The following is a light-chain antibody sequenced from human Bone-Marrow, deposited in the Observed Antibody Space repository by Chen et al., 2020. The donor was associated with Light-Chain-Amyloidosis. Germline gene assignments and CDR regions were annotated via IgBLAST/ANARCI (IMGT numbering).Light chain of an antibody. Sequence: SYELTQPPSVSVSPGQTARITCSGDDLPTKYAYWYQQKPGQAPVLVIHRDTERPSGISERFSGSSSGITATLTISGVQAEDEADYHCQSADSSGTYDVIFGGGTKLTVL. CDR3: QSADSSGTYDVI. J-gene: IGLJ2*01. V-gene: IGLV3-25*03. CDR1: DLPTKY. CDR2: RDT.